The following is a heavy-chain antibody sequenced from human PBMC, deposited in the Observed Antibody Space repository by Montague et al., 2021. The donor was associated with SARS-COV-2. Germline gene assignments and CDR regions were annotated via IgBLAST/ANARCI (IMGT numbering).Heavy chain of an antibody. CDR2: ISSNGKT. CDR3: ARRGYYDSAGYHWHLDL. V-gene: IGHV4-4*09. J-gene: IGHJ2*01. CDR1: GGSINDHY. Sequence: SETLSLTCTVSGGSINDHYRSWIRQSPGKGLEWIGYISSNGKTNYNPSLKSRVTLSADASRNEFSLKLDSVTAADTAVSFCARRGYYDSAGYHWHLDLWGRGMLVTVSS. D-gene: IGHD3-22*01.